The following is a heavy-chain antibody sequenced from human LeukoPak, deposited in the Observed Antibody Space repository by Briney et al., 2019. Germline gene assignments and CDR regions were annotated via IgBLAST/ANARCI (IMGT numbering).Heavy chain of an antibody. D-gene: IGHD6-13*01. Sequence: VASVKVSCKASGYTFTSYYMHRVRQAPGQGLEWMGIINPSGGSTSYAQKFQGRVTMTRDMSTSTVYMELSSLRSEDTAVYYCARDALPRVYSSSWYDYWGQGTLVTVSS. V-gene: IGHV1-46*01. CDR1: GYTFTSYY. CDR2: INPSGGST. J-gene: IGHJ4*02. CDR3: ARDALPRVYSSSWYDY.